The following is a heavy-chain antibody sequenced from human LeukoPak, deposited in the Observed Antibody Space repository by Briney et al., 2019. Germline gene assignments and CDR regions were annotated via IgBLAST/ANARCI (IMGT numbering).Heavy chain of an antibody. CDR3: ARVATYGGNFYFDY. CDR1: GFTFSDHY. CDR2: TRNKANSYTT. V-gene: IGHV3-72*01. J-gene: IGHJ4*02. Sequence: PGGSLRLSCAASGFTFSDHYMDWVRQAPGKGLEWVGRTRNKANSYTTEYAASVEGRFTISRDDSKNSLYLQMNSLKTEDTAVYYCARVATYGGNFYFDYWGQGTLVTVSS. D-gene: IGHD4/OR15-4a*01.